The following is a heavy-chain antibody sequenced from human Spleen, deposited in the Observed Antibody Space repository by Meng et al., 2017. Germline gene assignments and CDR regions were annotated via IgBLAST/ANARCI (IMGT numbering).Heavy chain of an antibody. D-gene: IGHD6-19*01. CDR2: IGHSGFT. J-gene: IGHJ5*02. Sequence: QPQLQESGPGLVKPSETLSLTCSVSGDSISSSDPYWGWMRQSPGKGLEWIGSIGHSGFTYYTPSLKSRVTVSIDTSKSQFSLKLTSVTAADTAVYYCVRSSGWVRTGFDPWGQGTLVTVSS. CDR3: VRSSGWVRTGFDP. CDR1: GDSISSSDPY. V-gene: IGHV4-39*01.